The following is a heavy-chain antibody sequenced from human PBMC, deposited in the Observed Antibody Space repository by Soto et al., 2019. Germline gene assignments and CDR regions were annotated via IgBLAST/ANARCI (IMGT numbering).Heavy chain of an antibody. Sequence: SETLSLTCTVSGGSISSYYWSWIRQPPGKGLEWIGYIYYSGSTNYNPSLKSRVTISVDTSKNQFSLKLSSVTAADTAVYYCARVHSGALPYYDFWSGYYLRADLDVWGQGTTVTVSS. CDR1: GGSISSYY. V-gene: IGHV4-59*01. D-gene: IGHD3-3*01. J-gene: IGHJ6*02. CDR3: ARVHSGALPYYDFWSGYYLRADLDV. CDR2: IYYSGST.